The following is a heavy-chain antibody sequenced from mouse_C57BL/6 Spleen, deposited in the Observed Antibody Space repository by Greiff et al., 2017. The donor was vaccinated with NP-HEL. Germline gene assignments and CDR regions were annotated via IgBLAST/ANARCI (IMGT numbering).Heavy chain of an antibody. CDR3: ARGAY. J-gene: IGHJ3*01. V-gene: IGHV1-80*01. Sequence: VQLQQSGAELVKPGASVKISCKASGYAFSDYWMNWVKQRPGKGLEWIGQIFPGNGDTNYNGKFQGKATLTADKSSSTAYMQLSSLTSEGSAFFFCARGAYWGQGTLVTVST. CDR2: IFPGNGDT. CDR1: GYAFSDYW.